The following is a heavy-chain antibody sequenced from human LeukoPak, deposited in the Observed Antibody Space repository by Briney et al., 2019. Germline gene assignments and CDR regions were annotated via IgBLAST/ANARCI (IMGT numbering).Heavy chain of an antibody. D-gene: IGHD2-2*02. V-gene: IGHV1-8*01. CDR3: ARGGCSSTSCYIQYYYYYTDV. CDR1: GYTFTSYD. Sequence: ASVKVSCKASGYTFTSYDINWVRQATGQGLEWMGWMNPNSGNTGYAQKFQGRVTMTRNTSISTAYMELSSLRSEGTAVYYCARGGCSSTSCYIQYYYYYTDVWGKGTTVTVSS. J-gene: IGHJ6*03. CDR2: MNPNSGNT.